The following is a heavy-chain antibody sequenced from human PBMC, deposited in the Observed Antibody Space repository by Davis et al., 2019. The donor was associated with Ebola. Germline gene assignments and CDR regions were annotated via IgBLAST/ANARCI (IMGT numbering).Heavy chain of an antibody. CDR3: ARGGGRQQLVPRFDY. CDR2: IKQDGSEK. CDR1: GFTFSSYW. V-gene: IGHV3-7*01. Sequence: PGGSLRLSCAASGFTFSSYWMSWVRQAPGKGLEWVANIKQDGSEKYYVDSVKGRFTISRDNAKNSLYLQMNSLRAEDTAVYYCARGGGRQQLVPRFDYWGQGTLVTVSS. J-gene: IGHJ4*02. D-gene: IGHD6-13*01.